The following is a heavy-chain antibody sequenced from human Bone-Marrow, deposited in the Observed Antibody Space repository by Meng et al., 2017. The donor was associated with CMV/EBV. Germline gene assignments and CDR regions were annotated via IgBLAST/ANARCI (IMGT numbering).Heavy chain of an antibody. CDR2: MSSSNSNI. Sequence: LSLTCAASGYTFSSYSMNWVRQAPGKGLEWVSSMSSSNSNIYYADSVKGRFTISRDNAKNSLYLQMNSLRAEDTAVYYCARDGDKQWLVRWGYYFDYWGQGTLVTVSS. D-gene: IGHD6-19*01. J-gene: IGHJ4*02. CDR1: GYTFSSYS. V-gene: IGHV3-21*01. CDR3: ARDGDKQWLVRWGYYFDY.